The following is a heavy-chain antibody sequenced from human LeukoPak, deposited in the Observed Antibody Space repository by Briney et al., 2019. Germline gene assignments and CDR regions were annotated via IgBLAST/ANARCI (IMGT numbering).Heavy chain of an antibody. V-gene: IGHV3-53*01. CDR3: ARGEYYDAVLDC. CDR2: IYSGGST. Sequence: GGSLRLSCAASGFTFSSYSMSWVRQAPGKGLEWVSVIYSGGSTYYADSVKGRFTISRDNSKNTLYLQMNSLRAEDTAVYYCARGEYYDAVLDCWGQGTLVTVSS. J-gene: IGHJ4*02. CDR1: GFTFSSYS. D-gene: IGHD3-22*01.